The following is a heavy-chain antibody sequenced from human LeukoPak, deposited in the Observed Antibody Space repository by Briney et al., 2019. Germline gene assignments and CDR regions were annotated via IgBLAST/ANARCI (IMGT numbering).Heavy chain of an antibody. CDR2: IYYSGST. D-gene: IGHD3-22*01. CDR3: ASSYYDSSGPNY. CDR1: GGSISSYY. Sequence: SETLSLTCTVSGGSISSYYWSWIRQPPGKGLEWIGYIYYSGSTNYNPSLKSRVTISVDTPKNQFFLKLRSVTAADTAVYYCASSYYDSSGPNYWGQGTLVTVSS. V-gene: IGHV4-59*01. J-gene: IGHJ4*02.